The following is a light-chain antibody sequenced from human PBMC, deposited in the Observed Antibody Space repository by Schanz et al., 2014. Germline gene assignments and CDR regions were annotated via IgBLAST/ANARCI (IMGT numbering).Light chain of an antibody. CDR3: SSYTTSNTLEV. CDR2: DVS. Sequence: QSALTQPASVSGSPGQSITISCTGTSSDVGRYNYVSWYQQHPGKAPKLMIYDVSYWPSGVSNRFSGSKSGNTASLTISGLQAEDEADYYCSSYTTSNTLEVFGGGTKLTVL. CDR1: SSDVGRYNY. V-gene: IGLV2-14*01. J-gene: IGLJ3*02.